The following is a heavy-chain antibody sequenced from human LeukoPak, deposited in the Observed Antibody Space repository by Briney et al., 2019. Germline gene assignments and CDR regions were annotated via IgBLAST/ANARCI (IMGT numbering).Heavy chain of an antibody. V-gene: IGHV3-11*06. D-gene: IGHD2-2*01. J-gene: IGHJ4*02. Sequence: GGSLRLSCAASGFTFSDYYMSWIRQAPGKGLEWISYISTSGSYTNYADSVKGRFTISRDNAKNSLYPQMNSLRAEDTAVYYCARGYCRSTSCHPLDYWGQGTLVTVSS. CDR2: ISTSGSYT. CDR3: ARGYCRSTSCHPLDY. CDR1: GFTFSDYY.